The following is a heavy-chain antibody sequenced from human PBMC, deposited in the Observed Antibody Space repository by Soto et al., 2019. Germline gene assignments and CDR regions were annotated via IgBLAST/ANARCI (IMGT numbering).Heavy chain of an antibody. D-gene: IGHD3-10*01. CDR1: GGTFSSYA. J-gene: IGHJ6*02. CDR3: ARDRLYGSGSYRYYYGMDV. V-gene: IGHV1-69*13. CDR2: IIPIFGTA. Sequence: AASVKVSCKASGGTFSSYAISWVRQAPGQGLEWMGGIIPIFGTANYAQKFQGRVTITADESTSTAYMELSSLRSEDTAVYYCARDRLYGSGSYRYYYGMDVWGQGTTVTVSS.